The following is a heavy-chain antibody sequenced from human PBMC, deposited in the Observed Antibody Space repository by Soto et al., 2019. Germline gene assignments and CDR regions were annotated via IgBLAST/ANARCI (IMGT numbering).Heavy chain of an antibody. CDR2: TYYRSKWSN. CDR1: GYSVSSNSAT. V-gene: IGHV6-1*01. D-gene: IGHD3-9*01. Sequence: SHTLSLTCAISGYSVSSNSATWDWIRQSPSRGLEWLGRTYYRSKWSNDYALSVKSRITITPDTSKNQFSLQLSSVTPEDTAVYYCAKLTGSGGKWGQGTLVTVSS. CDR3: AKLTGSGGK. J-gene: IGHJ4*02.